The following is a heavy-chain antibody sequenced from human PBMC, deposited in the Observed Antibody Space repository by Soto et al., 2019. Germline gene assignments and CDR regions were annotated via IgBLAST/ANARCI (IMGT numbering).Heavy chain of an antibody. D-gene: IGHD2-15*01. V-gene: IGHV1-8*01. CDR3: ARGRDIVVVVAATPYLSWFDP. CDR2: MNPNSGNT. CDR1: GYTFTSYD. Sequence: ASVKVSCKASGYTFTSYDINWVRQATGQGLEWMGWMNPNSGNTGYAQKFQGRVTMTRNTSISTAYMELSSLRSEDTAVYYCARGRDIVVVVAATPYLSWFDPWGQGTLVTVSS. J-gene: IGHJ5*02.